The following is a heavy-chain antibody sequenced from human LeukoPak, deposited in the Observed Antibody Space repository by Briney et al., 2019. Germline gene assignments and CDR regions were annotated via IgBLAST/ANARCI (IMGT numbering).Heavy chain of an antibody. D-gene: IGHD3-16*02. CDR3: ARTPYDYIWGSYRSTYYMDV. CDR1: GGSFSTYF. Sequence: SETLPLTCAVYGGSFSTYFWSWIRQAPGKGLEWIGEIRQSGGTNYNPSLKSRLTISVDTSKNQFSLKLNSVTAADTAVYYCARTPYDYIWGSYRSTYYMDVWGKGTTVTVSS. J-gene: IGHJ6*03. CDR2: IRQSGGT. V-gene: IGHV4-34*01.